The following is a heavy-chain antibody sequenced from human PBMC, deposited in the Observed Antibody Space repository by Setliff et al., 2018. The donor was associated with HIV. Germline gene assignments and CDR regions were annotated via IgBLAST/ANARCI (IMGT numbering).Heavy chain of an antibody. V-gene: IGHV3-23*01. CDR1: GFTFSNYA. CDR2: IGAAGYPT. D-gene: IGHD3-10*01. Sequence: GGSLRLSCAASGFTFSNYAMGWVRQGPGKGLEWVSTIGAAGYPTHYAESVKGRFTISKDNSQNALYLQMNSLADEDTAVYYCAKVFAFGVDGFDIWGQGTMVTVSS. CDR3: AKVFAFGVDGFDI. J-gene: IGHJ3*02.